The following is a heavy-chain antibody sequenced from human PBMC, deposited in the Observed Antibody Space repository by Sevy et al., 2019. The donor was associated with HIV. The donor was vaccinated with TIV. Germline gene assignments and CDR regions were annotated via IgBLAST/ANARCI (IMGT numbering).Heavy chain of an antibody. CDR3: ESEGSTEPHDY. CDR1: GFDFSIYS. V-gene: IGHV3-23*01. Sequence: RGSLRLSCAASGFDFSIYSMSWVRQAPGKGLEWVSTISFGCGKINYADSVKGRFTIYRENYKSSVYLQMNNMRVEDTAVYYCESEGSTEPHDYWGQGTLVTVSS. J-gene: IGHJ4*02. D-gene: IGHD1-26*01. CDR2: ISFGCGKI.